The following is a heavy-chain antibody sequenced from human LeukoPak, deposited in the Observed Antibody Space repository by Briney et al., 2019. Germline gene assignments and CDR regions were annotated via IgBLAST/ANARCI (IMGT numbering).Heavy chain of an antibody. CDR1: GGSISSYY. CDR2: IYTSGST. V-gene: IGHV4-4*07. Sequence: SQTLSLTCTVSGGSISSYYWSWIRQPAGKGLEWIGRIYTSGSTNYNTSLKSRVTMSVDTPKNQFSLKLSSVTVADTPAYYCPTEAGGTTVPAFDIWGQGTMVTVSS. J-gene: IGHJ3*02. D-gene: IGHD1-7*01. CDR3: PTEAGGTTVPAFDI.